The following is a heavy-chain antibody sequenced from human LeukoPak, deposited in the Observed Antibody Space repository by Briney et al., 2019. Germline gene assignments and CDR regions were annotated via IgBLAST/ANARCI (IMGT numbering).Heavy chain of an antibody. D-gene: IGHD3-22*01. V-gene: IGHV4-34*01. CDR2: INHNGRT. Sequence: PSETLSLTCAVYVGSFSNYWWSWIRKPPGKGLERIGEINHNGRTNYNPSLKSRVTISVDKSKNQFSLKLSSVTAADTAVYYCARGSISGYFPIDYWDQGTLVTVSS. CDR3: ARGSISGYFPIDY. J-gene: IGHJ4*02. CDR1: VGSFSNYW.